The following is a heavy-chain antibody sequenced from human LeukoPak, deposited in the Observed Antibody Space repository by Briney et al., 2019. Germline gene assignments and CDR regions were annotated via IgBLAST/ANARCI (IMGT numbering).Heavy chain of an antibody. CDR3: AKAVTTFRPATDAFDI. D-gene: IGHD4-17*01. J-gene: IGHJ3*02. CDR2: IGGSGGST. CDR1: GFTFSSYA. Sequence: GGSLRLSCAASGFTFSSYAMSWVRQAPGKGLEWVSAIGGSGGSTYYADSVKGRFTISRDNSKNTLYLQMNSLRAEDTAVYYCAKAVTTFRPATDAFDIWGQGTMVTVSS. V-gene: IGHV3-23*01.